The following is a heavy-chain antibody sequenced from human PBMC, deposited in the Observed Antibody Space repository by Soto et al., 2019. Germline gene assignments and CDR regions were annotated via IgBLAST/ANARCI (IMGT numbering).Heavy chain of an antibody. CDR1: GGTFSSYA. Sequence: SVKVSCKASGGTFSSYAISWVRQAPGQGLEWMGGIIPIFGTANYAQKFQGRVTITADESTSTAYMELSSLRSDDTAVYYCARALTVTTSLDFWGLGTLVTVSS. CDR3: ARALTVTTSLDF. J-gene: IGHJ4*02. V-gene: IGHV1-69*13. D-gene: IGHD4-17*01. CDR2: IIPIFGTA.